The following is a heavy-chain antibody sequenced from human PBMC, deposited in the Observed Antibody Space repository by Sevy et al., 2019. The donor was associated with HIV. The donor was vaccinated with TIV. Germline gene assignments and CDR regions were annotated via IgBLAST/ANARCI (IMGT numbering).Heavy chain of an antibody. CDR3: ARSRVVVRSGFDAFDI. J-gene: IGHJ3*02. V-gene: IGHV3-30-3*01. CDR2: ISYDGSNK. Sequence: GGSLRLSCAASGFTFSSYAMHWVRQAPGKGLEWVAVISYDGSNKYYADSGKGRFTISRDNSKNTLYLQMNSLRAEDTAVYYCARSRVVVRSGFDAFDIWGQGTMVTVSS. CDR1: GFTFSSYA. D-gene: IGHD2-15*01.